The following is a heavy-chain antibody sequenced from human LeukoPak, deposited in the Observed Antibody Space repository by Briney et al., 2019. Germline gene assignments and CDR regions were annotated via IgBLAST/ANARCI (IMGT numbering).Heavy chain of an antibody. CDR2: IIPILGKP. CDR3: FGNYYGMDV. Sequence: SVKVSCKASGGTFSSYTITWVRQAPGQGLEWMGRIIPILGKPNYVQKFQGRVTITADKSTSTAYMELSSLRSEDTAVYYCFGNYYGMDVWGQGTTVTVSS. D-gene: IGHD1-14*01. CDR1: GGTFSSYT. V-gene: IGHV1-69*02. J-gene: IGHJ6*02.